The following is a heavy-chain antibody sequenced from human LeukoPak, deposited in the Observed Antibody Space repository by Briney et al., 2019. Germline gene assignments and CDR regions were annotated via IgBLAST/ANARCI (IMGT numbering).Heavy chain of an antibody. J-gene: IGHJ4*02. CDR3: ARGRVVEGFDY. CDR1: GFTFSSYG. D-gene: IGHD6-6*01. CDR2: IWYDGSNK. Sequence: GGSLRLSCAASGFTFSSYGMHWVRQAPGKGLEWVAVIWYDGSNKYYADSVKGRFTISRDNSKDTLYLQMNSRRAEDTAVYYCARGRVVEGFDYWGQGTLVTVSS. V-gene: IGHV3-33*01.